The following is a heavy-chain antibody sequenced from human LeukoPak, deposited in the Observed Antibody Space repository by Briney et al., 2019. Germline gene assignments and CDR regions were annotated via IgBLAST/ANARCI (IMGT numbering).Heavy chain of an antibody. CDR2: IYYSGSI. D-gene: IGHD1-26*01. CDR3: ARERREQLLPPYTRLVTYFDY. J-gene: IGHJ4*02. CDR1: GGSISSSSYY. Sequence: SETLSLTRTVSGGSISSSSYYWGWIRQPPGKGLEWIGSIYYSGSIYYNPSLKSRVTISVDTSKNQLSLKLRSVTAADTAVYYCARERREQLLPPYTRLVTYFDYWGQGTLVTVSS. V-gene: IGHV4-39*07.